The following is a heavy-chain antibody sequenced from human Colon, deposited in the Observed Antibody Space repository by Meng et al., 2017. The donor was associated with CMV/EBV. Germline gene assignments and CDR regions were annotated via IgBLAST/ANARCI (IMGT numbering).Heavy chain of an antibody. Sequence: GESLKISCAASGFSFSTCAMHWVRQTPGKGLEWVAVITYDGNKRYYADSVKGRFTVSRDNSKDTLYLQLNSLRDEDTAVYYCARERFGRGEGIDFWGQGTLVTVSS. CDR1: GFSFSTCA. CDR2: ITYDGNKR. V-gene: IGHV3-30*04. D-gene: IGHD3-16*01. CDR3: ARERFGRGEGIDF. J-gene: IGHJ4*02.